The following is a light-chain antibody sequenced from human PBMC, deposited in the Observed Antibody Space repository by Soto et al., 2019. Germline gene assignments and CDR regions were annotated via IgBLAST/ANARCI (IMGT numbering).Light chain of an antibody. CDR1: QNIRGNE. CDR2: RGS. Sequence: EVVLTQSPGTLSLSPGERATLSCRASQNIRGNELAWYQQKPGQAPRLLIYRGSSRATGIPDRFSGRGSGTASPLTISRLEPEDFAVYYCQDYGTSAPWTFGQGTKVEIK. V-gene: IGKV3-20*01. J-gene: IGKJ1*01. CDR3: QDYGTSAPWT.